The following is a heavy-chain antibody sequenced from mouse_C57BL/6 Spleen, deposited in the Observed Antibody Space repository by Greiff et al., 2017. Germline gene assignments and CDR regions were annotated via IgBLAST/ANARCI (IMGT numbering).Heavy chain of an antibody. J-gene: IGHJ4*01. V-gene: IGHV5-4*01. CDR2: ISDGGSYT. CDR1: GFTFSSYA. Sequence: VQLKQSGGGLVKPGGSLKLSCAASGFTFSSYAMSWVRQTPEKRLEWVATISDGGSYTYYPDNVKGRFTISRDNAKNNLYLQMSHLKSEDTAMYYCAREGSSGYVGAMDYWGQGTSVTVSS. D-gene: IGHD3-2*02. CDR3: AREGSSGYVGAMDY.